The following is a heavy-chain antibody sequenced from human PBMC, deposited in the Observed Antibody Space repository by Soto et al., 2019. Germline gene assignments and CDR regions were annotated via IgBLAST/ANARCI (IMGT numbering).Heavy chain of an antibody. D-gene: IGHD3-10*01. CDR2: IKQDGSEK. CDR1: GFTFSSYW. Sequence: GGSLRLSCAASGFTFSSYWMSWVRQAPGKGLEWVANIKQDGSEKYYVDSVKGRFTISRDNAKNSLYLQMNSLRAEDTAVYYCASGLLWFGESQFDYWGQGTLVTVSS. V-gene: IGHV3-7*05. J-gene: IGHJ4*02. CDR3: ASGLLWFGESQFDY.